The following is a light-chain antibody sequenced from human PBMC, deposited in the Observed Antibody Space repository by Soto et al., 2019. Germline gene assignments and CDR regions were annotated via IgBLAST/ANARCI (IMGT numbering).Light chain of an antibody. CDR1: SSDIGNYNY. CDR2: EVS. V-gene: IGLV2-14*03. J-gene: IGLJ1*01. Sequence: QSVLTQPASVSEPPGQSITISCSGTSSDIGNYNYVSWYQQHPGKAPRLMIYEVSNRPSGVSNRFSGSKSGNTASLTISGLQAEDGADYYCSSYTSSSTLNYVFGTGTKVTVL. CDR3: SSYTSSSTLNYV.